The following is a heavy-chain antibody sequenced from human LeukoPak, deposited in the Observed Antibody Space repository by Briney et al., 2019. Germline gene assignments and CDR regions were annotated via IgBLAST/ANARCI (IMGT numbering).Heavy chain of an antibody. V-gene: IGHV3-23*01. CDR3: AKDVSPSYGSSWLYAHGY. Sequence: PGGSLRLSCAASGFTFSSYAMSWVRQAPGKGLEWVSGISGSGGATYYADSVKGRFTISRDYSTSTLYLQMSNLRADDTAVYYCAKDVSPSYGSSWLYAHGYWGQGTLVTVSS. CDR1: GFTFSSYA. D-gene: IGHD6-13*01. CDR2: ISGSGGAT. J-gene: IGHJ4*02.